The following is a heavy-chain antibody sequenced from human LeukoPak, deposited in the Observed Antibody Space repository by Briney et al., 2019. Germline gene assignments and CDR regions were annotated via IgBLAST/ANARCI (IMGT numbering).Heavy chain of an antibody. CDR2: INPSGGST. CDR3: ARAQLAGSPPTDY. Sequence: ASVKVSCTASGYTFTSYYMHWVRQAPGQGLGWVGIINPSGGSTSYAQKFQGRVPMTRDTSTSTVYMELSSLRSEDTAVYYCARAQLAGSPPTDYWGQGTLVTVSS. V-gene: IGHV1-46*03. D-gene: IGHD2-15*01. J-gene: IGHJ4*02. CDR1: GYTFTSYY.